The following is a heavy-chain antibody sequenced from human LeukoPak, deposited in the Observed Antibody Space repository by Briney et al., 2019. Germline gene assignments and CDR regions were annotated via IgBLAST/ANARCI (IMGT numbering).Heavy chain of an antibody. V-gene: IGHV4-30-4*08. J-gene: IGHJ5*01. D-gene: IGHD3-3*01. CDR2: IYYSGSS. Sequence: SETLSLTCTVSGDSIRSGSNYWSWIRQSPGKGLEWIGHIYYSGSSNQNPSLNSRVSLSVDTLKNQFSLRLTSVTAADTAVYFYARVHYYRFWSEIGWLDSWGQGTLVTVSS. CDR3: ARVHYYRFWSEIGWLDS. CDR1: GDSIRSGSNY.